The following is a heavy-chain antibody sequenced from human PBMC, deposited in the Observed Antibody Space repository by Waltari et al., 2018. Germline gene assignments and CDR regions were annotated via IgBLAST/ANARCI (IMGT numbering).Heavy chain of an antibody. D-gene: IGHD3-16*01. Sequence: QLQLVQSAVEVQKPGASVKVSCKASGDSFNNFRIKGLRQAPGKGPEWLGWIDVYEGITDYAQKVQGSVTLTTDSSTTTAYLELRSLRSDDTAVYYCARDLGLGELINTFDVWGQGTMVTVSS. CDR1: GDSFNNFR. CDR2: IDVYEGIT. J-gene: IGHJ3*01. V-gene: IGHV1-18*01. CDR3: ARDLGLGELINTFDV.